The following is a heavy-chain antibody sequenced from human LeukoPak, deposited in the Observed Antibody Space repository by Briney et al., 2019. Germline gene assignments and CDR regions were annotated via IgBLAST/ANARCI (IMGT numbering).Heavy chain of an antibody. J-gene: IGHJ4*02. CDR2: IYYSGST. D-gene: IGHD3-22*01. Sequence: PSETLSLTCTVSGGSISSYYWSWIRQPPGKGLEWIGYIYYSGSTNYNPSLKSRVTISVDTSKNQFSLKLSSVTAADTAVYYCARLLSLGYCYDSSGYIDYWGQGTLVTGSS. V-gene: IGHV4-59*01. CDR1: GGSISSYY. CDR3: ARLLSLGYCYDSSGYIDY.